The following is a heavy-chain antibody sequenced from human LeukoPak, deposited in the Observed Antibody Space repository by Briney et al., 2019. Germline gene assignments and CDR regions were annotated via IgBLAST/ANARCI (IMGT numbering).Heavy chain of an antibody. CDR1: GYTFTGYY. D-gene: IGHD1-7*01. V-gene: IGHV1-2*02. CDR3: ARGTHYYYMDV. J-gene: IGHJ6*03. CDR2: INPNSGGT. Sequence: GASVKVSCKASGYTFTGYYMHWVRQAPGQGLEWKGWINPNSGGTNYAQKFQGGVTMTRDTSISTAYMELRSLRSDDTAVYYCARGTHYYYMDVWGKGTTVTISS.